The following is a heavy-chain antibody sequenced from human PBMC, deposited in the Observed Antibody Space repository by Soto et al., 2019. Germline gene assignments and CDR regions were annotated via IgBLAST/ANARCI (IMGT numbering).Heavy chain of an antibody. Sequence: GGSLRLSCAASGFTFDDYAMHWVRQAPGKGLEWVSGISWNSGSIGYADSVKGRFTISRDNAKNSLYLQMNSLRAEDTALYYCAKEYSGSSHHGGHYYYGMDVWGQGTTVTVS. CDR2: ISWNSGSI. D-gene: IGHD6-6*01. J-gene: IGHJ6*02. CDR1: GFTFDDYA. V-gene: IGHV3-9*01. CDR3: AKEYSGSSHHGGHYYYGMDV.